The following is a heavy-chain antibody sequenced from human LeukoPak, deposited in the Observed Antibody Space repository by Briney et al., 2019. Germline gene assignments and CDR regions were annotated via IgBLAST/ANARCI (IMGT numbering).Heavy chain of an antibody. Sequence: SETLSLTCAVYGGSFSGYYWSWIRQPPGKGLEWIGYMYYSGSTNYNPSLKSRVTISVDTSKNQFSLKLNSVAAADTAVYYCARRVTSNWFDPWGQGTLVTVSS. V-gene: IGHV4-59*08. J-gene: IGHJ5*02. CDR2: MYYSGST. D-gene: IGHD2-21*02. CDR3: ARRVTSNWFDP. CDR1: GGSFSGYY.